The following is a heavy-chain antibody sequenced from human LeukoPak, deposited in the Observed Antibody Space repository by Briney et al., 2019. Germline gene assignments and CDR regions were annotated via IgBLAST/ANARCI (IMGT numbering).Heavy chain of an antibody. V-gene: IGHV1-8*02. CDR1: GYTFNAYG. Sequence: GASVKVSCKTSGYTFNAYGITWVRQATGQGLEWMGWMNPNSGNTGYAQKFQGRVTLTRSTSISTAYMELRSLTSEDTAVYYCARDYGGNSGWFDPWGQGTLVTISS. CDR2: MNPNSGNT. J-gene: IGHJ5*02. D-gene: IGHD4-23*01. CDR3: ARDYGGNSGWFDP.